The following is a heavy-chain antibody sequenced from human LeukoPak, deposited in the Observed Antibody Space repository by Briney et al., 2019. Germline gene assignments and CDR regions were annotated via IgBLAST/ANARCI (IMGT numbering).Heavy chain of an antibody. CDR2: IYYSGIT. CDR1: GGSISSYY. CDR3: ARLAKYSYAPYYFDY. V-gene: IGHV4-59*08. Sequence: PSETLSLTCTVSGGSISSYYWSWIRQPPGKGLEWIGYIYYSGITNYNPSLKSRVTISVDTSKNQFSLKLSSVTAADTAVYYCARLAKYSYAPYYFDYWGQGTLVTVSS. D-gene: IGHD5-18*01. J-gene: IGHJ4*02.